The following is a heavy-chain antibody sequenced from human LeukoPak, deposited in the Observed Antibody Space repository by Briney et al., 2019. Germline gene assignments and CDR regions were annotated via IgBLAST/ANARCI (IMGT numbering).Heavy chain of an antibody. CDR3: ARGMTGSSDY. D-gene: IGHD1-20*01. V-gene: IGHV1-2*02. CDR2: INPNNSCS. J-gene: IGHJ4*02. CDR1: GFTFTDHF. Sequence: ASVKVSCAASGFTFTDHFLHWVRQAPGQGLDWMGLINPNNSCSNYVQGFQRNVTMTRDTSINTAYKKLRRLRSDDTAVYYCARGMTGSSDYWGQGTLVTVSS.